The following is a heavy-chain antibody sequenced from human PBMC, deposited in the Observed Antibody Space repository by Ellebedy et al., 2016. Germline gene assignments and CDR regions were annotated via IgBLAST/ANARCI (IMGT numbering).Heavy chain of an antibody. CDR2: INPSGGST. D-gene: IGHD1-1*01. CDR3: ARVGTTGTTEFDY. CDR1: GYTFTSYY. V-gene: IGHV1-46*01. J-gene: IGHJ4*02. Sequence: ASVKVSXKASGYTFTSYYMHWVRQAPGQGLEWMGIINPSGGSTSYAQKFQGRVTMTRDTSTSTVYMELSSLRSEDTAMYYCARVGTTGTTEFDYWGQGTLVTVSS.